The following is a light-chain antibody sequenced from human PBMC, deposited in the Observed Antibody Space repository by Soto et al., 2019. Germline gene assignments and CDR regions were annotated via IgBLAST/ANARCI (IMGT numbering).Light chain of an antibody. J-gene: IGKJ4*01. CDR2: AAS. CDR1: QGIGNY. Sequence: DIQMTQSPSSLSASVGDRVTITCRASQGIGNYLAWYQQKPGKVPKLLIYAASTLQSGVPSRFSGSGSGTDFTLTISGLQPEDVATYYCQKYNTAPLTFGGGTEVEIK. V-gene: IGKV1-27*01. CDR3: QKYNTAPLT.